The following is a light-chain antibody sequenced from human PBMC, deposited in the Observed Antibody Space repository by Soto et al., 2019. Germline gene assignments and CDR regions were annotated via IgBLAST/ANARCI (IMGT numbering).Light chain of an antibody. CDR1: QSVSSS. CDR2: GTS. V-gene: IGKV3-11*01. J-gene: IGKJ1*01. CDR3: QQLGA. Sequence: VVTQSPATLSLSPGERAIFSCRASQSVSSSLAWYQQRPGQAPRLLIYGTSNRATGIPVRFSASGSGTDFTLTISSLEPEDFALYYCQQLGAFGQGTKVDIK.